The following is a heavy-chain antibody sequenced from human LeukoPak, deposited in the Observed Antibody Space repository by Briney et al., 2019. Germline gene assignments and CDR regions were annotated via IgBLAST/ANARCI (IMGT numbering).Heavy chain of an antibody. Sequence: PGGSLRLSCAASGFTYSDYYVSWIRQAPGKGLEWVSYISSSGSTIYYADSVKGRFTISRDNAKNSLYLQMNSLRAEDTAVYYCARDQGDYYYGMDVWGQGTTVTVSS. J-gene: IGHJ6*02. V-gene: IGHV3-11*01. CDR3: ARDQGDYYYGMDV. D-gene: IGHD3-10*01. CDR2: ISSSGSTI. CDR1: GFTYSDYY.